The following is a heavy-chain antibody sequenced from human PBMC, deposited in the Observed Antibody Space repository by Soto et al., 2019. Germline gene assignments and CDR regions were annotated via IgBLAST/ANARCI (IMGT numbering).Heavy chain of an antibody. J-gene: IGHJ4*02. CDR2: ISGHNGNT. D-gene: IGHD2-2*01. Sequence: ASVKVSCKASGYSFTNYAISWVRQAPGQGLEWMGRISGHNGNTNYAQKLQGRVTMTTDTSTSTAYMELRSLRSDDPAVYYCARDLANWVSTSCHEYWGQGTLVTVSS. V-gene: IGHV1-18*04. CDR1: GYSFTNYA. CDR3: ARDLANWVSTSCHEY.